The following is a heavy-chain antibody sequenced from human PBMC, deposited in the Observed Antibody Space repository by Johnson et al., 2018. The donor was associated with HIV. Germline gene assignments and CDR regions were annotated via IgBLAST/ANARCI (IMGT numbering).Heavy chain of an antibody. CDR3: ARVTIFGVVIDHHAFDI. CDR1: GFTFSSYA. CDR2: ISYDGRIP. J-gene: IGHJ3*02. D-gene: IGHD3-3*01. Sequence: QVQLVESGGGLVQPGGSLRLSCAASGFTFSSYAMSWVRQAPGKGLEWVAVISYDGRIPSHADSVKGRFTISRDNAKRSLYLQMNSLRAEDTALYHCARVTIFGVVIDHHAFDIWGQGAMVTVSS. V-gene: IGHV3-30*03.